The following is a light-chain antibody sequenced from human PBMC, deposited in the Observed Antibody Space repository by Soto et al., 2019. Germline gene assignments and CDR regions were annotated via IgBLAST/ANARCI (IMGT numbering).Light chain of an antibody. CDR3: QHYANWPLT. Sequence: EIVLTQSPGTLSFSPGERATLSCRASQSIISDSLAWYQQKPGQAPRLLISGASSRATGVPARFSGSASGTEFTLTITSLQSEDFAVYYCQHYANWPLTFGGGTKVESK. CDR2: GAS. V-gene: IGKV3-15*01. J-gene: IGKJ4*01. CDR1: QSIISD.